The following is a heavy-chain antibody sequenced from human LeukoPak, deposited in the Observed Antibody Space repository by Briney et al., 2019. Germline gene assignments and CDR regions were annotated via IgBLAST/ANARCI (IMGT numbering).Heavy chain of an antibody. CDR1: GFTFSTYA. J-gene: IGHJ4*02. CDR3: AKDARGSEGF. CDR2: VSSGASST. D-gene: IGHD3-10*01. Sequence: GGSLRLSCAASGFTFSTYAMSWVRQAPGKGLEWVSAVSSGASSTYYADSVRGRCTISRDNSKNTLYLQMNSLSADDTAVYYCAKDARGSEGFWGQGTLVTVSS. V-gene: IGHV3-23*01.